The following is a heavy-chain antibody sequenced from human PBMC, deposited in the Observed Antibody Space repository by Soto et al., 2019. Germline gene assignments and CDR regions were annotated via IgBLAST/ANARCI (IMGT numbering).Heavy chain of an antibody. Sequence: QVQLQESGPGLVKPSETLSLTCNVSGGSISSYYWTWIRQPPGKGLEWIGHIYNSGSANYNPSLQKRVTISLERSKNQFAMKLTSVTAADTAVYYCAGMSFTGFGDLFGNFDFYGLDVWCQGTTVTVSS. D-gene: IGHD3-3*01. CDR3: AGMSFTGFGDLFGNFDFYGLDV. CDR1: GGSISSYY. J-gene: IGHJ6*02. CDR2: IYNSGSA. V-gene: IGHV4-59*03.